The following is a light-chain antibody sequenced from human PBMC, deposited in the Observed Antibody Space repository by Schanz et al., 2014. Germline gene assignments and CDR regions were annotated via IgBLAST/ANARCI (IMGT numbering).Light chain of an antibody. J-gene: IGKJ1*01. CDR3: QQYNTYSPWT. CDR1: QSISSY. Sequence: DIQMTQSPSSLSASVGDRVTITCRASQSISSYLNWYQQKPGRAPNLLISDASTLQSGVPSRFSGSGAGTDFTLPISSRQPDDVTTYYCQQYNTYSPWTFGQGTKVEIK. V-gene: IGKV1-5*01. CDR2: DAS.